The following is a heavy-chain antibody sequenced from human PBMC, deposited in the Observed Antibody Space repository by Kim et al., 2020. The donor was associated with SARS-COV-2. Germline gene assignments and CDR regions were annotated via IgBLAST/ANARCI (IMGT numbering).Heavy chain of an antibody. J-gene: IGHJ4*02. Sequence: SETLSLTCAVSGGSISSDGYSWSWIRQPPGKGLEWIGYIYHSGSTYYNPSLKSRVTISIDRSKNQFSLKLSSVTVADTAVYYCASGGSGSMGVWGQGTLVTVSS. CDR3: ASGGSGSMGV. D-gene: IGHD3-10*01. V-gene: IGHV4-30-2*01. CDR1: GGSISSDGYS. CDR2: IYHSGST.